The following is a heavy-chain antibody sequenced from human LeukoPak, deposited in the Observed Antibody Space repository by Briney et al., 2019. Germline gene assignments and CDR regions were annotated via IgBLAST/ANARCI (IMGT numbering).Heavy chain of an antibody. CDR2: ISGSGSST. CDR3: AKWWIQLWLDYFDY. Sequence: GGSLRLSCAASGFTFSSYAMSWVRQAPGKGLERVPAISGSGSSTYYADSVRGRFTISRDNSKNTLYLQMNSLRAEDTAVYYCAKWWIQLWLDYFDYWGQGTLVTVSS. D-gene: IGHD5-18*01. V-gene: IGHV3-23*01. CDR1: GFTFSSYA. J-gene: IGHJ4*02.